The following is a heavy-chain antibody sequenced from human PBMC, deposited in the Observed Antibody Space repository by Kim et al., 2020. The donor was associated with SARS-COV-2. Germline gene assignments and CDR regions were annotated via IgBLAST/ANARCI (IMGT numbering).Heavy chain of an antibody. V-gene: IGHV3-66*01. Sequence: KGRFTISRDNSKNTLYLQMNSLIAEDTAVYYCARERYYASGSYFNFYFDYWGQGTLVTVSS. CDR3: ARERYYASGSYFNFYFDY. J-gene: IGHJ4*02. D-gene: IGHD3-10*01.